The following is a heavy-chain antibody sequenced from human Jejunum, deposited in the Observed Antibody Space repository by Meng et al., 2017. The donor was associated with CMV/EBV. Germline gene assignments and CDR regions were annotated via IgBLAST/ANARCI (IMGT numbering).Heavy chain of an antibody. CDR3: ARAIDYGDPNWFDA. V-gene: IGHV3-48*03. J-gene: IGHJ5*02. CDR1: GFIFNAYD. Sequence: GFIFNAYDMNWVRQAPGKGLEWVSFISASGKTIYYADSVKGRFTISRDSARNSVYLQMDRLGAEDTAVYYCARAIDYGDPNWFDAWGQGTPVTVSS. D-gene: IGHD4-17*01. CDR2: ISASGKTI.